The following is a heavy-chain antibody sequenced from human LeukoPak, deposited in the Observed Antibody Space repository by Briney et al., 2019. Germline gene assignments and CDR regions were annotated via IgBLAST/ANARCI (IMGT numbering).Heavy chain of an antibody. V-gene: IGHV5-10-1*01. Sequence: HGESLKISCQPPGYTLINYWFTWAGQLPAKGLEWMRRFDPSDSYTNYRPSFEGHVTFSTDKSTATVYLQWSSLEASDTAIYYCARLSNPYCSGGTCSPTPFDSWGQGTLVIVSS. D-gene: IGHD2-15*01. J-gene: IGHJ4*02. CDR3: ARLSNPYCSGGTCSPTPFDS. CDR1: GYTLINYW. CDR2: FDPSDSYT.